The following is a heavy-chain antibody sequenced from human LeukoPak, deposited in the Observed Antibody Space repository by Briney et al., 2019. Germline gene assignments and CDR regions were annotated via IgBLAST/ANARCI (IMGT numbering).Heavy chain of an antibody. CDR1: GFTFSSYE. J-gene: IGHJ4*02. CDR3: ARSYSYGPNDY. D-gene: IGHD5-18*01. V-gene: IGHV3-48*03. Sequence: GGSLRLSCAASGFTFSSYEMNWVHQAPGKGLEWVSYISSSGSTIYYADSVKGRFTISRDNAKNSLYLQMNSLRAEDTAVYYCARSYSYGPNDYWGQGTLVTVSS. CDR2: ISSSGSTI.